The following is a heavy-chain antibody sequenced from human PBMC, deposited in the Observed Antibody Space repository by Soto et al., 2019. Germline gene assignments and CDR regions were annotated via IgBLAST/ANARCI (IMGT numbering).Heavy chain of an antibody. Sequence: QVQLVQSGPEVKTPGASVKVSCKTSGYTFTSYGISWVRQAPGQGLEWMGWITTDKGKTTYAQKFQGRVTMTTDTSTSTAYMELRSLRSDDTAVYYCATRSPAFDYWGQGTLVAVSS. J-gene: IGHJ4*02. CDR1: GYTFTSYG. V-gene: IGHV1-18*01. CDR2: ITTDKGKT. CDR3: ATRSPAFDY.